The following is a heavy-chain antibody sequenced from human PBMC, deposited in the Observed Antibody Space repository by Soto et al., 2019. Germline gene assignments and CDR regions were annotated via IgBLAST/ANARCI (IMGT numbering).Heavy chain of an antibody. CDR1: GGFFIGYC. V-gene: IGHV4-34*01. J-gene: IGHJ4*02. CDR3: ARNGHAY. Sequence: SQTLPLTCAVSGGFFIGYCWSWFRQPPWKGLEWIGEINHSGSTNYNPSLKSRVTISVDTSKNQFSLKLSSVPAADTAGYYYARNGHAYSGQGTLVTVS. CDR2: INHSGST.